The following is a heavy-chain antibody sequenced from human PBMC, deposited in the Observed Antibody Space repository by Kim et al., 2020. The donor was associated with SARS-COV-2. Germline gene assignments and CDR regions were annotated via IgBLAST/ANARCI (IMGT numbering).Heavy chain of an antibody. CDR2: IYYSGST. V-gene: IGHV4-39*01. D-gene: IGHD3-3*01. CDR1: GGSISSSSYY. Sequence: SETLSLTCTVSGGSISSSSYYWGWIRQPPGKGLEWIGSIYYSGSTYYNPSLKSRVTISVDTSKNQFSLKLSSVTAADTAVYYCARHGDYDFWSGYSYWGQGTLVTVSS. J-gene: IGHJ4*02. CDR3: ARHGDYDFWSGYSY.